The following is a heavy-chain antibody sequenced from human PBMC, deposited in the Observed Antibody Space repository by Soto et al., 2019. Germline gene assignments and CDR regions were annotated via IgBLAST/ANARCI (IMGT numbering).Heavy chain of an antibody. CDR2: IDWDDDK. CDR3: ARIPIYCSGGSCYYYYGMDV. D-gene: IGHD2-15*01. J-gene: IGHJ6*02. V-gene: IGHV2-70*01. Sequence: ESGPTLVNPTQTLTLTCTFSGFSLSTSGMCVSWIRQPPGKALEWLALIDWDDDKYYSTSLKTRLTISKDTSKNQVVLTMTNMDPVDTATYYCARIPIYCSGGSCYYYYGMDVWGQGTTVTVSS. CDR1: GFSLSTSGMC.